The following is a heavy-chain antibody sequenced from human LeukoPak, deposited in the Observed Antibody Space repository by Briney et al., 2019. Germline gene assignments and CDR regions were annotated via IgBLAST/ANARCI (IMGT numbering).Heavy chain of an antibody. CDR3: TRISADSGSSPFDY. V-gene: IGHV2-70*04. J-gene: IGHJ4*02. CDR1: GFSLSTSGTR. CDR2: IDWDDDK. D-gene: IGHD6-6*01. Sequence: SGPTLVNPTQTLTLTCTFSGFSLSTSGTRVNWIRQPPGKALEWLARIDWDDDKFYNTSLKPRLTISKDTSKNQVVLTMTNMDPADTATYYCTRISADSGSSPFDYWGQGTLVTVSS.